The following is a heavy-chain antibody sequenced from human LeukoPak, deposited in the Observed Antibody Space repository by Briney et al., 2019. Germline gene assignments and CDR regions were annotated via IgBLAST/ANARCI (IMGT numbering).Heavy chain of an antibody. V-gene: IGHV4-4*09. CDR1: GDSISSYY. J-gene: IGHJ4*02. CDR3: ARLTRLSTSPDRYYLDY. CDR2: IYTSGGT. Sequence: SETLSLTCTVSGDSISSYYWSWIRQPPGKGLEWIGYIYTSGGTNYIPSLKGRVTISIDTSKDQFSLKLSSVTAADSAVYYCARLTRLSTSPDRYYLDYWGQGTLVTVSS. D-gene: IGHD6-6*01.